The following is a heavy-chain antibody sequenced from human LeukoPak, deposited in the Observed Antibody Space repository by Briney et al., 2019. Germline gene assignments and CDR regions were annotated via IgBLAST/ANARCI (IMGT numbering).Heavy chain of an antibody. V-gene: IGHV1-8*01. CDR1: GYTFTSYD. Sequence: ASVKVSCKASGYTFTSYDINWVRQATGQGLEWMGWMNPNSGNTGYAQKFQGRVTMTRNTSISTAYMELSSLRSEDTAVYYCGRCQNWNNRERGWFVCWGQGTMVTVSS. J-gene: IGHJ5*01. CDR3: GRCQNWNNRERGWFVC. CDR2: MNPNSGNT. D-gene: IGHD1-1*01.